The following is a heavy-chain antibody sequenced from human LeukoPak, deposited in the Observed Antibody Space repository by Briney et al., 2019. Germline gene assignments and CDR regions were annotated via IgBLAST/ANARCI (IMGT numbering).Heavy chain of an antibody. V-gene: IGHV4-38-2*02. CDR3: ARESYSSSWCFDY. D-gene: IGHD6-13*01. Sequence: PSETLSLTCAVSGYSISSGYYWGWIRQPPGKGLEWIGSIYHSGSTYYNPSLKSRVTMSVDTSKNQFSLKLSSVTAADTAVYYCARESYSSSWCFDYWGQGTLVTVSS. CDR1: GYSISSGYY. J-gene: IGHJ4*02. CDR2: IYHSGST.